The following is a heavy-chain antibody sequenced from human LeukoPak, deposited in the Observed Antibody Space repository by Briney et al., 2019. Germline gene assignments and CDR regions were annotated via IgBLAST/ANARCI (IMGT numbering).Heavy chain of an antibody. Sequence: PGGSLRLSCAASGFTFSSSWMHWVRQAPGKGLVWVSRIYSDGSITSYADYVKGRFTISRDNAKNTLYLQMNSLRAEDTGVYYCARGRGPIEGSFDYWGQGTLVTVSS. V-gene: IGHV3-74*01. CDR3: ARGRGPIEGSFDY. J-gene: IGHJ4*02. CDR1: GFTFSSSW. CDR2: IYSDGSIT. D-gene: IGHD3-10*01.